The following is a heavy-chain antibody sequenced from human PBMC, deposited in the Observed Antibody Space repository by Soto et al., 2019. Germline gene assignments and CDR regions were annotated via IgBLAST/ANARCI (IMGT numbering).Heavy chain of an antibody. D-gene: IGHD6-13*01. V-gene: IGHV5-51*01. CDR2: IYPGDSDT. CDR3: ARHPHSSSWYDYFDY. CDR1: GYSFTSYW. J-gene: IGHJ4*02. Sequence: GESLKISCKGSGYSFTSYWIGWVRQMPGKGLEWMGIIYPGDSDTRYSPSFQGQVTISADKSISTAYLQWSSLKASDTAMYYCARHPHSSSWYDYFDYWGQGTLVTVSS.